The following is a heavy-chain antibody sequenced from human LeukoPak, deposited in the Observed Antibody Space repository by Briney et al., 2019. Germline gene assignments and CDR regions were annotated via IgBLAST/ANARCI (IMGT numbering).Heavy chain of an antibody. V-gene: IGHV4-34*01. Sequence: SETLSLTCAVYGGSFSGYYWSWIRQPPGKGLEWIGEINHSGSTNYNPSLKSRVTISVDTSKNQFSLKLSSVTAADTAVYYCARGPSLSHYYYYYYYMDAWGKGTTVTVSS. CDR2: INHSGST. D-gene: IGHD5/OR15-5a*01. CDR1: GGSFSGYY. J-gene: IGHJ6*03. CDR3: ARGPSLSHYYYYYYYMDA.